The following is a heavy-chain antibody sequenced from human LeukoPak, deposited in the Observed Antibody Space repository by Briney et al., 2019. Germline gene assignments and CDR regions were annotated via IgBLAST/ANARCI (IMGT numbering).Heavy chain of an antibody. Sequence: SGGSLRLSCAASGFTFSSYDMGWVRQAPGKGLEWVSAIPGSGGSTIYADSVKGRFTISRDNSKNTLHLQMNSLRADDTAVYYCAKVRNSGYTVYDYWGQGALVSVSS. J-gene: IGHJ4*02. D-gene: IGHD5/OR15-5a*01. CDR1: GFTFSSYD. CDR3: AKVRNSGYTVYDY. V-gene: IGHV3-23*01. CDR2: IPGSGGST.